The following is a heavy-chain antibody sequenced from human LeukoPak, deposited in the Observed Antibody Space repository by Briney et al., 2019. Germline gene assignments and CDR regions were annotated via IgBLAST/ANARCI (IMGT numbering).Heavy chain of an antibody. D-gene: IGHD3-3*01. CDR3: ARVSAYYTH. Sequence: SETLSLACTVSGGSISSSSYYWGWIRQPPGKGLEWIGSIYYSGSTYYNPSLKSRVTISVDTSKNQFSLKLSSVTAADTAVYYCARVSAYYTHWGQGTLVTVSS. J-gene: IGHJ4*02. CDR2: IYYSGST. V-gene: IGHV4-39*01. CDR1: GGSISSSSYY.